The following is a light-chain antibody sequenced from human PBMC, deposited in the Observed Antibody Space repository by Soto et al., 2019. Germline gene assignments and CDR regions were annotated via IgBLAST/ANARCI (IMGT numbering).Light chain of an antibody. CDR3: QQDYCSPLT. CDR2: GSS. Sequence: EIVLTQSPGTLSLSPGDGATLSCRASQSVDSDFLAWYQQKPGQAPRLLIYGSSARTPGIPDRFGGGGSGKDFPLTISRQDPEDFAVYYCQQDYCSPLTFGGGTKVEI. CDR1: QSVDSDF. J-gene: IGKJ4*01. V-gene: IGKV3-20*01.